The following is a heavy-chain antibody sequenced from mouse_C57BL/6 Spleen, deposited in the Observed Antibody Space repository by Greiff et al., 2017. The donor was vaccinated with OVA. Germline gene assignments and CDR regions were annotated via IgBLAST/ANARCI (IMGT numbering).Heavy chain of an antibody. J-gene: IGHJ3*01. V-gene: IGHV1-52*01. CDR2: IDPSDSDT. Sequence: QVQLKQPGAELVRPGSSVKLSCKASGYTFTSYWMHWVKQRPIQGLEWIGNIDPSDSDTHYNQKFKDKATLTVDKSSSTAYMQLSSLTSEDSAVYYCATQGSGLAYWGQGTLVTVSA. CDR3: ATQGSGLAY. CDR1: GYTFTSYW.